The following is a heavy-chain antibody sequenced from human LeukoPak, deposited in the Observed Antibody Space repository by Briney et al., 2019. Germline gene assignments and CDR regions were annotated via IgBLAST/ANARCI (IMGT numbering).Heavy chain of an antibody. Sequence: GGSLRVSCAASGFTFSTHAMTWVRQAPGKGLEWVSYISSSSSTIYYADSVKGRFTISRDNAKNSLYLQMNSLRAEDTAVYYCAREYCGGDCYSVGPDAFDIWGQGTMVTVSS. CDR3: AREYCGGDCYSVGPDAFDI. D-gene: IGHD2-21*02. CDR2: ISSSSSTI. J-gene: IGHJ3*02. V-gene: IGHV3-48*01. CDR1: GFTFSTHA.